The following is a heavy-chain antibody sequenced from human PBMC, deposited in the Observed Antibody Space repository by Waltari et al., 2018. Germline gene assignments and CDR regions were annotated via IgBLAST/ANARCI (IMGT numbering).Heavy chain of an antibody. Sequence: QVQLVQSGAEVKKPGASVKVSCKASGYTFTGYYMHWVRQAPGQGLEWMGRINPNSGGTNYAQKFQGRVTMTRDTSISTAYMELSRLRSDDTAVYYCARDGGKLELREDWFDPWGQGTLVTVSS. CDR1: GYTFTGYY. V-gene: IGHV1-2*06. J-gene: IGHJ5*02. D-gene: IGHD1-7*01. CDR3: ARDGGKLELREDWFDP. CDR2: INPNSGGT.